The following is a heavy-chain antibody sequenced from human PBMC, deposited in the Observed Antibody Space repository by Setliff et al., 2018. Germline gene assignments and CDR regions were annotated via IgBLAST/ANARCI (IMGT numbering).Heavy chain of an antibody. Sequence: ASVKVSCKASGYTLNNYAMNWVRQAPGQGFEWMGWINTNTGNPTYAQDFTGRFVFSLDTSVSTAYLQISSLKAEDTAAYYCARGGDIITIFGVVTPDFYYYMDVWGTGTTVTVSS. V-gene: IGHV7-4-1*02. D-gene: IGHD3-3*01. CDR2: INTNTGNP. CDR1: GYTLNNYA. J-gene: IGHJ6*03. CDR3: ARGGDIITIFGVVTPDFYYYMDV.